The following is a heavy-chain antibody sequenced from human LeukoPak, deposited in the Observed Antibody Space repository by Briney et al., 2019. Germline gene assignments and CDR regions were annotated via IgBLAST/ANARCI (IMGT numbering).Heavy chain of an antibody. CDR2: INPNVGDA. D-gene: IGHD2-2*01. V-gene: IGHV1-2*02. J-gene: IGHJ4*02. CDR1: GYTFTDYS. Sequence: GASVKVSCKASGYTFTDYSMHWVRQAPGQGFEWMGWINPNVGDANYAQKFQGRVTMTRDTSISTAHMEVSRLRSDDTAVYYCARANFLYCSSTTCLFDYWGQGTLVTVSS. CDR3: ARANFLYCSSTTCLFDY.